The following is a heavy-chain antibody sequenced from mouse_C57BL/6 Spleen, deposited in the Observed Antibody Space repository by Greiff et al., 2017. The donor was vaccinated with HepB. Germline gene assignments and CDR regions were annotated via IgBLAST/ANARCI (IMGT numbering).Heavy chain of an antibody. D-gene: IGHD3-3*01. CDR2: ISSGGSYT. J-gene: IGHJ1*03. CDR3: ARRGDGYWYFDV. CDR1: GFTFSSYG. V-gene: IGHV5-6*02. Sequence: EVKLMESGGDLVKPGGSLKLSCAASGFTFSSYGMSWVRQTPDKRLEWVATISSGGSYTYYPDSVKGRFTISRDNAKNTLYLQMSSLKSEDTAMYYCARRGDGYWYFDVWGTGTTVTVSS.